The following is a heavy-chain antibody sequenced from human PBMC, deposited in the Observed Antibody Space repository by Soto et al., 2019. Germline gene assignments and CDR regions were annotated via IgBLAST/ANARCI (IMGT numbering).Heavy chain of an antibody. Sequence: ASVKVSFKASGGTFSSYAISWVRQAPGQGLEWMGGIIPIFGTANYAQKFQGRVTITADESTSTAYMELSSLRSEDTAVYYCARAIVGAMYYFDYWGQGTLVTVSS. V-gene: IGHV1-69*13. J-gene: IGHJ4*02. CDR2: IIPIFGTA. D-gene: IGHD1-26*01. CDR1: GGTFSSYA. CDR3: ARAIVGAMYYFDY.